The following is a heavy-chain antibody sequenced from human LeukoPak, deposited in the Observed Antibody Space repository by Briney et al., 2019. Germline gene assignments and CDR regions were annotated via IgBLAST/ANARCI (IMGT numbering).Heavy chain of an antibody. CDR1: GYTFTSYG. V-gene: IGHV1-18*01. CDR2: ISAYNGNT. D-gene: IGHD3-22*01. J-gene: IGHJ6*02. Sequence: ASVKVSCKASGYTFTSYGTSWVRQAPGQGLEWMGWISAYNGNTNYAQKLQGRVTMTTDTSTSTAYMELRSLRSDDTAVYYCARDDSSGPRSYYYYYYGMDVWGQGTTVTVSS. CDR3: ARDDSSGPRSYYYYYYGMDV.